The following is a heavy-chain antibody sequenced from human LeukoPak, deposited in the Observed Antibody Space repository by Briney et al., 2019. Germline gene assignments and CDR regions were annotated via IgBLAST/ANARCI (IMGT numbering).Heavy chain of an antibody. CDR2: IYYTAST. J-gene: IGHJ4*02. V-gene: IGHV4-59*01. CDR3: ARDLPAAY. Sequence: SETLSLTCTVSGGSNSSYYWSWIRQPPGKGLEWIGYIYYTASTNYNPSLKSRVTISVDTSKNQFSLKLSSVTAADTAVYYCARDLPAAYWGQGTLVTVSS. D-gene: IGHD2-2*01. CDR1: GGSNSSYY.